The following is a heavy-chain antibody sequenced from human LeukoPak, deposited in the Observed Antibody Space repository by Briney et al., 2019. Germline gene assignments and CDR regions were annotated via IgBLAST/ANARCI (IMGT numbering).Heavy chain of an antibody. Sequence: ASVKVSCKASGYTFTSYYMHWVRQAPGQGLEWMGIINPSGGSTSYAQKFQGRVTMTRDMSTSTVYMELSSLRSEDTAVYYCARAGLGITMVRGVIRAWFDPWGQGTLVTVSS. V-gene: IGHV1-46*01. CDR3: ARAGLGITMVRGVIRAWFDP. CDR1: GYTFTSYY. D-gene: IGHD3-10*01. J-gene: IGHJ5*02. CDR2: INPSGGST.